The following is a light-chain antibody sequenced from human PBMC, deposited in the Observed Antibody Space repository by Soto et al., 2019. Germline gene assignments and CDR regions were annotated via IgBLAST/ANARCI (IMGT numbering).Light chain of an antibody. J-gene: IGLJ2*01. CDR2: EVT. CDR3: SSYTSRFTLI. Sequence: QSALTQPASVSGSPGQSITITCAGTSSDVGGHNYVSWFQHEPGKAPKVIIYEVTNRPSGVPNRFSGSKSGNTASLTISGLQAADEADYYCSSYTSRFTLIFGGGTQLTVL. CDR1: SSDVGGHNY. V-gene: IGLV2-14*01.